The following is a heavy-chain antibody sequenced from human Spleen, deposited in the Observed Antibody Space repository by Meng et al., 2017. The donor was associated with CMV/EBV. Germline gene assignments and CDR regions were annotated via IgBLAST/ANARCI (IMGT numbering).Heavy chain of an antibody. CDR2: IYSSGST. V-gene: IGHV3-53*01. J-gene: IGHJ4*02. D-gene: IGHD3-10*01. CDR3: ARDRGDLMYYFDL. Sequence: GESLKISCAASGFTFSDYAMIWVRQAPGKGLEWVSVIYSSGSTYFADSVKGRFTVSRDSSKNMLYLQMDSLRAEDTAVYYCARDRGDLMYYFDLWGQGSLVTVSS. CDR1: GFTFSDYA.